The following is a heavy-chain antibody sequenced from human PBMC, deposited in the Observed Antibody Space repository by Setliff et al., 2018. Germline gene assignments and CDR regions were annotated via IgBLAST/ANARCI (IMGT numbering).Heavy chain of an antibody. V-gene: IGHV5-51*01. CDR3: ARRTGFAVAGFDH. J-gene: IGHJ4*02. CDR2: IYPGDSET. Sequence: PGESLTISCKGSGYSFSRHWIGWVRQKPGKGLEWVGIIYPGDSETRYSPSFQGQVTMSADKSISTAYLQWSGLKASDTAIYCCARRTGFAVAGFDHWGQGTLVTVSS. D-gene: IGHD6-19*01. CDR1: GYSFSRHW.